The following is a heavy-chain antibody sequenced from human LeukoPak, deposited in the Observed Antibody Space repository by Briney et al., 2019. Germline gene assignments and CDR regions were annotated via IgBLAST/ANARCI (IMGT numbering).Heavy chain of an antibody. CDR2: INWNGGST. V-gene: IGHV3-20*04. Sequence: RGGSLRLSCAASGFTFGNYGMSWVRQAPGKGLEWVSGINWNGGSTGYADSVEGRFTISRDNAKNSQYLQMNSLRVEDTALYYCARAQTYGDSRLLLDYWGQGTLVTVSS. D-gene: IGHD4-17*01. CDR3: ARAQTYGDSRLLLDY. J-gene: IGHJ4*02. CDR1: GFTFGNYG.